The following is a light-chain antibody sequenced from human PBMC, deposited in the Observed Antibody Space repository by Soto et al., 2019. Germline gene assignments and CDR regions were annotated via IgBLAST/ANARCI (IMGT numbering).Light chain of an antibody. CDR3: SSYTSSSTS. CDR2: DAS. Sequence: QSVLTEPASVSGSPAQSITISCTGTSSDVGGYNYVSWYQQHPGKAPKLMIYDASNRPSGVSNRFSGSKSGNTASLTISGLQAEDEADYYCSSYTSSSTSFGTGTKVTVL. J-gene: IGLJ1*01. V-gene: IGLV2-14*01. CDR1: SSDVGGYNY.